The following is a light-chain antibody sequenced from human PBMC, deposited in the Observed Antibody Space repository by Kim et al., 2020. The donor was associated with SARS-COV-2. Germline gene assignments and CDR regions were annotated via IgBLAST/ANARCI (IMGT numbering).Light chain of an antibody. Sequence: RATIHCKSSLRVLNNSNKKNYVAWYQQKPGQPPKLLIYWASTRESGVPDRLSGSGSGTDFTLTINNLQVEDVAVYYCQQYFSSPYTFGQGTKLEI. CDR3: QQYFSSPYT. CDR1: LRVLNNSNKKNY. CDR2: WAS. J-gene: IGKJ2*01. V-gene: IGKV4-1*01.